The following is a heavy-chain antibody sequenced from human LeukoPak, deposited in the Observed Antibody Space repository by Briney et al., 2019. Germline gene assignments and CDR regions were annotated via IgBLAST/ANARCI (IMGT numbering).Heavy chain of an antibody. CDR3: AKDLDPYSSSWSDY. Sequence: GGSLRLSCAASGFTFSSYGMHWVRQAPGKGLEWVAVISYDGSNKYYADSVKGRFTISRDNSKNTLYLQMNSLRAEDTAVYYCAKDLDPYSSSWSDYWGQGTLVTVSS. CDR2: ISYDGSNK. D-gene: IGHD6-13*01. V-gene: IGHV3-30*18. J-gene: IGHJ4*02. CDR1: GFTFSSYG.